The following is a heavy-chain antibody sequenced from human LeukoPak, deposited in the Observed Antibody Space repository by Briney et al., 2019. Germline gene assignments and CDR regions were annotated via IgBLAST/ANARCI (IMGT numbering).Heavy chain of an antibody. D-gene: IGHD4-17*01. CDR2: INTNTGNP. CDR1: GYTFISYA. CDR3: ARSNNDGDYLGVGFDY. V-gene: IGHV7-4-1*02. Sequence: GASVKVSCKASGYTFISYAMNWVRQAPGQGLEWMGWINTNTGNPTYAQGFTGRFVISLDTSVSTTYLQISSLQAEDTAIYYCARSNNDGDYLGVGFDYWGQGTLVTVSS. J-gene: IGHJ4*02.